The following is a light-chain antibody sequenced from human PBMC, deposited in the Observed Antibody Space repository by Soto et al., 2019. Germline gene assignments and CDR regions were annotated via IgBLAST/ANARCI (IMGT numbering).Light chain of an antibody. V-gene: IGKV3-15*01. Sequence: EIVMTQSPVTLSVPPGERATLSCRASQSVSSYLVWYQQKPGQAPRLLIYGASTRATGIPARFSGSGSGTEFNLTISSLQSEDSAVYYWQQYNKWPGTFGQGTKVEI. J-gene: IGKJ1*01. CDR3: QQYNKWPGT. CDR2: GAS. CDR1: QSVSSY.